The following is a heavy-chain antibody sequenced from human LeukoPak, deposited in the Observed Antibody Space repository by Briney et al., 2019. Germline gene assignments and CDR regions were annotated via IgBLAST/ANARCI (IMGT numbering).Heavy chain of an antibody. V-gene: IGHV1-69*02. D-gene: IGHD6-19*01. CDR2: ITPILGIA. Sequence: GASVKVSCKASGGTFSSYTISWVRQAPGQGLEWMGRITPILGIANYAQKFQGRVTITADKSTSTAYMELSSLRSEDTAVYYCARWSLGSSGTNWFDPWGQGTLVTVSS. CDR1: GGTFSSYT. J-gene: IGHJ5*02. CDR3: ARWSLGSSGTNWFDP.